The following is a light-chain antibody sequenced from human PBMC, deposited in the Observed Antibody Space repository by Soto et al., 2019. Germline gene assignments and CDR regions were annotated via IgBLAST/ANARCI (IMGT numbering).Light chain of an antibody. CDR2: GAS. V-gene: IGKV3D-15*01. CDR3: QQYNNWPLT. J-gene: IGKJ4*01. CDR1: QSVDSN. Sequence: EIVMTQSPATLSVSPGDGATLSCRASQSVDSNLAWYQQKPGQTPRLLIYGASTRPTGIPARFSGSGSGTEFTLTISNLQSEDFAVYYCQQYNNWPLTFGGGTKVDI.